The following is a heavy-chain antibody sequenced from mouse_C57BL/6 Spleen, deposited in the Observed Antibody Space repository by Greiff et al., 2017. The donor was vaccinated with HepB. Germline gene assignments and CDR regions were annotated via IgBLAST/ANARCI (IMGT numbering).Heavy chain of an antibody. V-gene: IGHV1-50*01. D-gene: IGHD1-1*01. CDR2: IDPSDSYT. J-gene: IGHJ4*01. Sequence: VQLQQPGAELVKPGASVKLSCKASGYTFTSYWMQWVKQRPGQGLEWIGEIDPSDSYTNYNQKFKGKATLTVDTSSSTAYMQLSSLTSEDSAVYYCARRSFTTVATMDYWGQGTSVTVSS. CDR3: ARRSFTTVATMDY. CDR1: GYTFTSYW.